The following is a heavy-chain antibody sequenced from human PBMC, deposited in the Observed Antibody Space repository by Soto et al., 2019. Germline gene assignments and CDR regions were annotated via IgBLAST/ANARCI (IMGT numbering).Heavy chain of an antibody. CDR3: AHRGYGEYPRGNWVHP. CDR1: GFSLSRGGVG. D-gene: IGHD1-26*01. CDR2: IYWNDDI. Sequence: QITLKESGPTLVKPTQTLTLTCTFSGFSLSRGGVGVGWIRQPPGKALEWLALIYWNDDIRYSPSLKTRLTNTKDPSQKPVVPKMTNMEPVDNATYFFAHRGYGEYPRGNWVHPRGQGTLVTVSS. V-gene: IGHV2-5*01. J-gene: IGHJ5*02.